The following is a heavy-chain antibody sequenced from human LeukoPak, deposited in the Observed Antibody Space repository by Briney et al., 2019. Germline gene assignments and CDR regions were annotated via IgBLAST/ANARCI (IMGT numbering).Heavy chain of an antibody. CDR1: GGSISSYY. V-gene: IGHV4-4*07. D-gene: IGHD2-15*01. J-gene: IGHJ4*02. CDR2: IDSRGST. CDR3: ARGNGGSSEFDY. Sequence: SETLSLTCTVSGGSISSYYWSWIWQPAGKGLEWIGRIDSRGSTYYNPSLRSRITISLDTSKNQFSLTLSSVTAADTAMYYCARGNGGSSEFDYWGQGTLVTVSS.